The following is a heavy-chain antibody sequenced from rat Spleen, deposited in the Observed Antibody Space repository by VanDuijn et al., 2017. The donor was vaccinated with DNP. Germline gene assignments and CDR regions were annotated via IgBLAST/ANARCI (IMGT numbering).Heavy chain of an antibody. J-gene: IGHJ1*01. V-gene: IGHV5-7*01. CDR1: GFTFSDYD. CDR2: ISSDGSST. Sequence: EVQLVESGGGSVQPGRSLKLSCAASGFTFSDYDMAWVRQAPKKGLEWVATISSDGSSTYYRDSVKGRFTISRDNAKNTLYLQMNSLKSEDTATYYCARGSTSIYWYFDFWGPGTMVTVSS. D-gene: IGHD3-1*01. CDR3: ARGSTSIYWYFDF.